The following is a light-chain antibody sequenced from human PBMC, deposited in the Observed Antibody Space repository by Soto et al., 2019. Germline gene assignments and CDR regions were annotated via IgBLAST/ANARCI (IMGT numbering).Light chain of an antibody. CDR2: EVS. CDR3: SSYTTSSTYV. Sequence: QSALTQPASVSGSPGQSITISCTGTSSDVGRYNYVSWYQQHPGKAPKLMIYEVSNRPSGLSNRFSGSKSGNTASLTISGLQTEDEADYYCSSYTTSSTYVFGTGTKLTVL. V-gene: IGLV2-14*01. J-gene: IGLJ1*01. CDR1: SSDVGRYNY.